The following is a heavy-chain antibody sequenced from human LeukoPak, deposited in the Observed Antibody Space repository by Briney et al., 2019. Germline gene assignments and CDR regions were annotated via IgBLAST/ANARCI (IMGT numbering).Heavy chain of an antibody. CDR2: LYSDGTT. V-gene: IGHV3-53*01. CDR3: ARAAYDGNGFTANHDH. Sequence: GGSLRLSCAASGFIISNNYMSWVRQAPGKRLEWVSVLYSDGTTYYPDSVKGRFSISRDNSKNTLLLQMNNLGAEDTAVYYCARAAYDGNGFTANHDHWGQGTLVTVSS. D-gene: IGHD3-22*01. J-gene: IGHJ4*02. CDR1: GFIISNNY.